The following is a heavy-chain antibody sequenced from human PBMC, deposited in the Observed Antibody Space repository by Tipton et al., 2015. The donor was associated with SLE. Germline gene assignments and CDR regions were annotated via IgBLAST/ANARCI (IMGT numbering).Heavy chain of an antibody. D-gene: IGHD5-24*01. Sequence: TLSLTCAAYGGSFSGYYWSWIRQPPGKGLEWIGSIRYSESTYYNPSLKSRVTISVDTSKNQFSLKLSSVTAADTAVYYCAGGIGGDGYNYPYYYYMDVWGKGTTVTVSS. J-gene: IGHJ6*03. CDR2: IRYSEST. CDR1: GGSFSGYY. CDR3: AGGIGGDGYNYPYYYYMDV. V-gene: IGHV4-34*01.